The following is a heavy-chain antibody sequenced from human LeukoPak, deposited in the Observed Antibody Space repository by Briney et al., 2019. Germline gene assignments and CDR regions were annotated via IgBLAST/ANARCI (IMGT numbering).Heavy chain of an antibody. CDR2: IYYSGST. CDR1: GGSISSYY. D-gene: IGHD3-3*01. J-gene: IGHJ4*02. Sequence: SETLSLTCTVSGGSISSYYWSWIRQPPGKGLEWIGYIYYSGSTNYNPSLKSRVTISVDTSKNQFSLKLSSVTAADTAVYYCVRTIFGVPNYFDYWGQGTLVTVSS. CDR3: VRTIFGVPNYFDY. V-gene: IGHV4-59*08.